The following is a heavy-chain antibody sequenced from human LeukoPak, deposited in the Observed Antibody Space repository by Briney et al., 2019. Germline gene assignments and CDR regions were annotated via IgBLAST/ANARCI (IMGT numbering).Heavy chain of an antibody. Sequence: PSQTLSLTCTVSGDSISSAGYFWSWIRQHPGKGLKWIGYIYYSGNTYYNPSVRSRLSISVGTSKSQFSLKLSSVTAADTAVYYCARRAYCSGGRCYSGYFDYWGQGTLVTVSS. J-gene: IGHJ4*02. CDR2: IYYSGNT. CDR3: ARRAYCSGGRCYSGYFDY. D-gene: IGHD2-15*01. V-gene: IGHV4-31*03. CDR1: GDSISSAGYF.